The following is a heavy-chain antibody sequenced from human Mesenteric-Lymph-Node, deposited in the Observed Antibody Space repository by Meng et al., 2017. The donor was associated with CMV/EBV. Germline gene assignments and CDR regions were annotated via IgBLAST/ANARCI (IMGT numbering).Heavy chain of an antibody. D-gene: IGHD5-18*01. J-gene: IGHJ6*02. CDR2: ISSVSGYT. Sequence: LSLTCAASGFTFTDYALTWVRQAPGKGLEWVSGISSVSGYTYYADSVKGRFTISRDNSKNTLYLQMNSLRAEDTAVYYCAKGYPWIQPPSDGMDVWGQGTTVTVSS. CDR3: AKGYPWIQPPSDGMDV. V-gene: IGHV3-23*01. CDR1: GFTFTDYA.